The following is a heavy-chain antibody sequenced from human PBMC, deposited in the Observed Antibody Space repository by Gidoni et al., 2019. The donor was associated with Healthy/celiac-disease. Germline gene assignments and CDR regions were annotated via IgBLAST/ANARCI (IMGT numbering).Heavy chain of an antibody. CDR1: GFTFSSYS. CDR3: ARETIFGVVINYYYYGMDV. CDR2: ISSSSSYI. J-gene: IGHJ6*02. V-gene: IGHV3-21*01. D-gene: IGHD3-3*01. Sequence: EVQLVESGGGLVKPGGSLRLSCAASGFTFSSYSMNWVRQAPGKGLEWVSSISSSSSYIYYADSVKGRFTISRDNAKNSLYLQMNSLRAEDTAVYYCARETIFGVVINYYYYGMDVWGQGTTVTVSS.